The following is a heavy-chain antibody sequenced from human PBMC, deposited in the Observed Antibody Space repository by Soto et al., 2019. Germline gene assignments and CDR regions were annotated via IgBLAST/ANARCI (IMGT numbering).Heavy chain of an antibody. Sequence: QVQLVQSGAEVKKPGASVKISCKASGYTFTSYYMHWVRQAPGQGLEWMGIINPSGGSTSYAQKFQGRVTMTRDTSTSTVYMELSSLRSEDTAVYYCARDPHSVYRAGKYGMDVWGQGTTVTVSS. V-gene: IGHV1-46*01. CDR2: INPSGGST. CDR3: ARDPHSVYRAGKYGMDV. D-gene: IGHD3-10*01. CDR1: GYTFTSYY. J-gene: IGHJ6*02.